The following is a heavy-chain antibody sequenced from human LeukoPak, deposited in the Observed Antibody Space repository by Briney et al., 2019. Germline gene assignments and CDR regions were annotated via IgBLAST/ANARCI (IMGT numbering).Heavy chain of an antibody. J-gene: IGHJ4*02. D-gene: IGHD3-10*01. V-gene: IGHV3-23*01. CDR2: ISGSGGGT. Sequence: GGSLRLSCAASGFTFSSYAMSWVRQAPGKGLEWVSGISGSGGGTHCADSVKGRFTISRDNSKNTLYLQMNSLRAEDTAVYYCAKEEGPFYGSGIDYWGQGTLVTVSS. CDR1: GFTFSSYA. CDR3: AKEEGPFYGSGIDY.